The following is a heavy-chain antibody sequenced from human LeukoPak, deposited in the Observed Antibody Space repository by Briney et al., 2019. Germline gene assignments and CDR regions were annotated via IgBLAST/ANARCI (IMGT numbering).Heavy chain of an antibody. D-gene: IGHD3-10*01. CDR1: GLTFSSYS. J-gene: IGHJ6*02. Sequence: PGGPLRLSCAASGLTFSSYSMNWVRQAPGKGLEWVSSISSSSSYIYYADSVKGRFTISRDNAKNSLYLQMNSLRAEDTAVYYCARGREFGYDYYYGMDVWGQGTTVTVSS. CDR2: ISSSSSYI. V-gene: IGHV3-21*01. CDR3: ARGREFGYDYYYGMDV.